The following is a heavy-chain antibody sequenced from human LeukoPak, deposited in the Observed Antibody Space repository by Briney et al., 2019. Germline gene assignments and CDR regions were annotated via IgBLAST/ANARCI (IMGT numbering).Heavy chain of an antibody. Sequence: GGSLRLSCAASGFTFSSYAMHWVRQAPGKGLEWVAVISYDGSNKYYADSVKGRFTISRDNSKNTLYLQMNSLRAEDTAVYYCARDYRPGGYYGPRNYYYGMDVWGQGTTVTVSS. D-gene: IGHD3-10*01. V-gene: IGHV3-30-3*01. CDR2: ISYDGSNK. CDR3: ARDYRPGGYYGPRNYYYGMDV. J-gene: IGHJ6*02. CDR1: GFTFSSYA.